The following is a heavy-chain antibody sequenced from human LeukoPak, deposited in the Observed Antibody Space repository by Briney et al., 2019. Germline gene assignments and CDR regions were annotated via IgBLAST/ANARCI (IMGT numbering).Heavy chain of an antibody. CDR2: IIPIFGTA. V-gene: IGHV1-69*05. CDR3: ARGYCSGGSCFGGHYYYYMDV. Sequence: SVKVSCKASGGTFSSYAISWVRQAPGQGLEWMGGIIPIFGTANYAQKFQGRVTITTDESTSTAYMELSSLRSEDTAVYYCARGYCSGGSCFGGHYYYYMDVWGKGTTVTVSS. CDR1: GGTFSSYA. D-gene: IGHD2-15*01. J-gene: IGHJ6*03.